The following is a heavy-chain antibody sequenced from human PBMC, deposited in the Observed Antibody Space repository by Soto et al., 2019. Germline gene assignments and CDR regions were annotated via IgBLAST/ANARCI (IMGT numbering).Heavy chain of an antibody. Sequence: ASVKVSCKASGYTFTSYGISWVRQAPGQGLEWMGWISAYNGNTNYAQKLQGRVTMTTDTSTSTAYMELRSLRSDDTAVYYCARDTDDILTNYYYGMDVWGQGTTVTVS. V-gene: IGHV1-18*01. CDR3: ARDTDDILTNYYYGMDV. CDR1: GYTFTSYG. CDR2: ISAYNGNT. J-gene: IGHJ6*02. D-gene: IGHD3-9*01.